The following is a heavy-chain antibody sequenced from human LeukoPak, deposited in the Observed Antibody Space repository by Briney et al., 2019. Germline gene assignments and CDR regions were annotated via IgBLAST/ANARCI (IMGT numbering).Heavy chain of an antibody. CDR1: GYTFTGYY. V-gene: IGHV1-2*02. CDR2: ISPSSGVT. CDR3: AREDVAGTTPYFDY. D-gene: IGHD1-1*01. Sequence: ASVKVSCKASGYTFTGYYIHWVRQAPGQGLEWMGWISPSSGVTNFAQKFQGRVTMTRDTSIATAYMELSGLTSDDTAVYYCAREDVAGTTPYFDYWGQGTLVTVSS. J-gene: IGHJ4*02.